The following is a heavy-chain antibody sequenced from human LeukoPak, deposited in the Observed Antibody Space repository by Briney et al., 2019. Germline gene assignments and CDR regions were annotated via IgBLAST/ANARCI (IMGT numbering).Heavy chain of an antibody. CDR1: GGTFSSYA. V-gene: IGHV1-69*13. CDR2: IIPIFGTA. J-gene: IGHJ4*02. Sequence: SVKVSCKASGGTFSSYAISWVRQAPGQGLEWMGGIIPIFGTANYAQKFQGRVTITADESTSTAYMELSSLRSEDTAVYYCARSKYYYDSSGYYYFDYWGQGTLVTVSS. D-gene: IGHD3-22*01. CDR3: ARSKYYYDSSGYYYFDY.